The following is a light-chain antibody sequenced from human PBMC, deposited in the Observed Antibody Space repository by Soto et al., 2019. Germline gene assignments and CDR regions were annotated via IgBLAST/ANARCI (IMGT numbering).Light chain of an antibody. J-gene: IGKJ5*01. Sequence: IQLTPAPSSLSASVGDRVTLTCRASQGISSYLAWYQQKPGKAPKLLIYAASTLQSGVPGRLSGCGSGRDFTVTISSLQPEDFATYSCQQLNRYPTISFGQGTRLEIK. CDR3: QQLNRYPTIS. V-gene: IGKV1-9*01. CDR1: QGISSY. CDR2: AAS.